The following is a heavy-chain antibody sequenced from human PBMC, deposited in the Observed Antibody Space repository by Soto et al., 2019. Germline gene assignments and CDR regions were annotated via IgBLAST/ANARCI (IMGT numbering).Heavy chain of an antibody. CDR3: TYTPPTTVTTSAEYFQY. CDR2: IYWDDDE. J-gene: IGHJ1*01. Sequence: QITLKESGPTLVKPTETLTLTCTFSGLSLSTNEVGVGWIRQPPGKALEWLALIYWDDDERYSPSLKSRLTITKDTSRNQVVLTMTDMDPVDTATYYCTYTPPTTVTTSAEYFQYWGKGTLVTVSA. D-gene: IGHD4-17*01. CDR1: GLSLSTNEVG. V-gene: IGHV2-5*02.